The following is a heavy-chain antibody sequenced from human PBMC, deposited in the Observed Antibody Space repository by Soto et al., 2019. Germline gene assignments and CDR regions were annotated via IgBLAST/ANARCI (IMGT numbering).Heavy chain of an antibody. CDR2: INHSGGT. D-gene: IGHD4-17*01. J-gene: IGHJ3*02. CDR3: TRGREVTVTDDLVAFDI. CDR1: GGSFSGYF. V-gene: IGHV4-34*01. Sequence: QVQLQQWGAGLLKPSETLSLTCAVYGGSFSGYFWSWIRQPPGKGLEWIGEINHSGGTNYNPSLKSRITISVDTSKNQFSLKLSSVTAADMAKYCCTRGREVTVTDDLVAFDIWGQGTRVTVSS.